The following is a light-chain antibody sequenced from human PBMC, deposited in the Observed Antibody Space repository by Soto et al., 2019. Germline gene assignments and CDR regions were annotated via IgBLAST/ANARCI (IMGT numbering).Light chain of an antibody. V-gene: IGKV4-1*01. Sequence: DIVMTQSPDSLAVSLGERATINCKSSQSVLYSSNNKNYLAWYQQKQGQPPKLLIYWASTRESGVPDRFSGSGSGTDFTLTISSLQAEDVAVYCCQQYYDTPPYTFGQGTKLEIK. CDR2: WAS. CDR3: QQYYDTPPYT. J-gene: IGKJ2*01. CDR1: QSVLYSSNNKNY.